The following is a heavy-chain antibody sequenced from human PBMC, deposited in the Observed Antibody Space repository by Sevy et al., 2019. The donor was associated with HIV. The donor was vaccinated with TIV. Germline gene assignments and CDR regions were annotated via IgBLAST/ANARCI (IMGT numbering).Heavy chain of an antibody. Sequence: WGSLRLSCAASGFTFSKYSMSWVRQPPGKGLEWFSTLSFGCGEINHADSVKGRFTISRDNSKNSLYLQMNNLRAEDTAVYYCAREGCTKPHDYWGQGTLVTVSS. V-gene: IGHV3-23*01. J-gene: IGHJ4*02. D-gene: IGHD2-8*01. CDR1: GFTFSKYS. CDR3: AREGCTKPHDY. CDR2: LSFGCGEI.